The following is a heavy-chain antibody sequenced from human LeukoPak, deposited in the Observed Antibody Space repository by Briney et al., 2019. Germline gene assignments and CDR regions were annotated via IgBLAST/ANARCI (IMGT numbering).Heavy chain of an antibody. CDR1: RFTFSNYT. J-gene: IGHJ4*02. V-gene: IGHV3-21*01. Sequence: GGSLRLSCAGSRFTFSNYTMNWVRQAPGKGLEWVSSISSSSSYIYCADSVKGRFTISRDNAKNSLYLQMNSLRAEDTAVYYCATVAVPFDYWGQGTLVTVSS. D-gene: IGHD6-19*01. CDR3: ATVAVPFDY. CDR2: ISSSSSYI.